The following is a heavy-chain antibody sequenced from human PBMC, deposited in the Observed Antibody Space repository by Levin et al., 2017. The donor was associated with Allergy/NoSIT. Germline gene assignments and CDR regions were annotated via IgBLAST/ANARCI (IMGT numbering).Heavy chain of an antibody. V-gene: IGHV1-24*01. CDR1: GYTLTELS. J-gene: IGHJ3*02. CDR3: ATGETSGSYPSYAFDI. CDR2: FDPEDGET. Sequence: ASVKVSCKVSGYTLTELSMHWVRQAPGKGLEWMGGFDPEDGETIYAQKFQGRVTMTEDTSTDTAYMELSSLRSEDTAVYYCATGETSGSYPSYAFDIWGQGTMVTVSS. D-gene: IGHD1-26*01.